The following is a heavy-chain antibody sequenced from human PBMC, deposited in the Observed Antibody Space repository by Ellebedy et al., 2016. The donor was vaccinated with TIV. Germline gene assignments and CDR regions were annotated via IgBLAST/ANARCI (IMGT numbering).Heavy chain of an antibody. J-gene: IGHJ4*02. CDR2: IGPTGSNI. Sequence: GESLKISXTVSGFTFGSSTMTWVRQTPGKGPEFVSSIGPTGSNILYADSVRGRFTISRDNSKNTLYLQMNSLRAEDTAVYYCAKDPGGIAVAVVGNWGQGTLVTVSS. CDR1: GFTFGSST. D-gene: IGHD6-19*01. V-gene: IGHV3-23*01. CDR3: AKDPGGIAVAVVGN.